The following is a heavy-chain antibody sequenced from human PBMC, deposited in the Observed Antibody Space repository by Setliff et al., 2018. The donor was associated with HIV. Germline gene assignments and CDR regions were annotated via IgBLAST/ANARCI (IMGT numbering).Heavy chain of an antibody. CDR1: GGSISSGGYY. V-gene: IGHV4-61*09. J-gene: IGHJ5*02. CDR3: ARTPDILTGYNWFDP. CDR2: MYTSGST. Sequence: SETLSLTCTVSGGSISSGGYYWSWIRQPAGKGLEWIGHMYTSGSTNYNPSLKSRVTISVDTSKNQFSLKLSSVTAADTAVYYCARTPDILTGYNWFDPWGQGTLVTVSS. D-gene: IGHD3-9*01.